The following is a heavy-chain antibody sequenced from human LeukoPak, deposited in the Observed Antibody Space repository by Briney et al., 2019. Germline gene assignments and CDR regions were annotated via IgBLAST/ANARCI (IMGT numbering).Heavy chain of an antibody. J-gene: IGHJ4*02. CDR2: ISNNGGYT. Sequence: GSLRLSCAASGFTFSSSAMSWVRQAPGKGLEWVSAISNNGGYTYYADSVQGRFTISRDNSKSTLCLQMNSLRAEDTAVYYCAKQLGXCSDGXCYFPYWGQGXLXTXSS. CDR3: AKQLGXCSDGXCYFPY. D-gene: IGHD2-15*01. V-gene: IGHV3-23*01. CDR1: GFTFSSSA.